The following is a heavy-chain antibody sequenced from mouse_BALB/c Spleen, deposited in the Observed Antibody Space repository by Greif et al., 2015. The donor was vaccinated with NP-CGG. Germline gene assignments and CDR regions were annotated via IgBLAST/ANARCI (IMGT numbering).Heavy chain of an antibody. D-gene: IGHD2-14*01. CDR3: ARGHRYDALYYFDY. J-gene: IGHJ2*01. CDR1: GFTFSSYA. CDR2: ISSGGST. V-gene: IGHV5-6-5*01. Sequence: EVMLVESGGGLVKPGGSLKLSCAASGFTFSSYAMSWVRQTPGKRLEWVASISSGGSTYYPDSVKGRFTISRDNARNILYLQMSSLRSEDTAVYYCARGHRYDALYYFDYWGQGTTLTVSS.